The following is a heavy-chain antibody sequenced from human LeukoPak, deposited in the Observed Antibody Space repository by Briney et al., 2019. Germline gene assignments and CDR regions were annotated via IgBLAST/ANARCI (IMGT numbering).Heavy chain of an antibody. D-gene: IGHD6-13*01. CDR1: GGSISSGGYY. CDR2: IYHSGST. V-gene: IGHV4-30-2*01. CDR3: ARWEKPAAGPYYFDY. Sequence: SQTLSLTCTVSGGSISSGGYYWSWIRQPPGKGLEWIGYIYHSGSTYYNPSLKSRVTISVDRSENQFSLKLSSVTAADTAVYYCARWEKPAAGPYYFDYWGQGTLVTVSS. J-gene: IGHJ4*02.